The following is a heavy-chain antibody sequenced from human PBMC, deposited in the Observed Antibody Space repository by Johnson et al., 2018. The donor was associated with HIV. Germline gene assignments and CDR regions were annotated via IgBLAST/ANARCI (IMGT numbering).Heavy chain of an antibody. J-gene: IGHJ3*02. CDR1: GFTFSTYW. Sequence: MQLVESGGGLVQPGGSLRLSCTASGFTFSTYWMSWVRQAPGKGLEWVANIKHDGSEEYYVASVRGRFTISRDNAKNSLYLQMNSLRVEDTAVYFCARDLPYCSGGLCQTDAFDIWGQGTMVTASS. D-gene: IGHD2-8*02. V-gene: IGHV3-7*05. CDR2: IKHDGSEE. CDR3: ARDLPYCSGGLCQTDAFDI.